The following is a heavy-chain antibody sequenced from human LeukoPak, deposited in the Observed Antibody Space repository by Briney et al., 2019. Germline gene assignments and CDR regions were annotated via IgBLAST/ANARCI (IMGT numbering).Heavy chain of an antibody. D-gene: IGHD2-2*01. CDR2: IKSKTDGGTI. CDR3: TTLTNGCSSTSCYGEVDY. CDR1: GFTFSNAW. Sequence: GGSLRLSCAASGFTFSNAWMSWVRQAPGKGLEWVGRIKSKTDGGTIDYAAPVKGRFTISRDDSKNTLYLQMNSLKTEDTAVYYCTTLTNGCSSTSCYGEVDYWGQGTLVTVSS. J-gene: IGHJ4*02. V-gene: IGHV3-15*01.